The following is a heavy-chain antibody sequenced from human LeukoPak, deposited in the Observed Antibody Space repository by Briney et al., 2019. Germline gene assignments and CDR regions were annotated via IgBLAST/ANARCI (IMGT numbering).Heavy chain of an antibody. Sequence: KSSETLSLTCAVYGGSFSGYCWSWIRQPPGKGLEWIGEIGHSGSANYNPSLKSRVTISVDTSKNQFSLNLSSVTAADTAVYYCARGAPLLGSARGVAVWFDPWGQGTLVTVSS. V-gene: IGHV4-34*01. D-gene: IGHD3-10*01. J-gene: IGHJ5*02. CDR2: IGHSGSA. CDR3: ARGAPLLGSARGVAVWFDP. CDR1: GGSFSGYC.